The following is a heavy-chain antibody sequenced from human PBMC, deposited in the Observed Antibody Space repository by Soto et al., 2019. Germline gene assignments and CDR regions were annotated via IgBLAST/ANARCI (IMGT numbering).Heavy chain of an antibody. D-gene: IGHD5-12*01. CDR3: ARDPRDGYHSPPDY. Sequence: EVQLVESGGGLVQPGGSLRLSCVPSGFTFNSHWMHWVRQAPGKGLVWVSRINGDGSSTSYADSVRGRFTISRDNAKNTLYLQMNSLRAEDTAVYYRARDPRDGYHSPPDYWGQGTLVTVSS. CDR1: GFTFNSHW. J-gene: IGHJ4*02. V-gene: IGHV3-74*01. CDR2: INGDGSST.